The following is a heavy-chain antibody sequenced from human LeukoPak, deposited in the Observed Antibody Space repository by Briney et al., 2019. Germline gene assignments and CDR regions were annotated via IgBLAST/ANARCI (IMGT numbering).Heavy chain of an antibody. V-gene: IGHV3-7*01. J-gene: IGHJ4*02. CDR2: IKQDGTEK. Sequence: GGSLRLSCVVSGFTFSSYWMSWVRQAPGKGLEWVANIKQDGTEKYYVDSVKGRFTISRDNAKNSLYLQMNSLRAEDTAVYYCARAGGSGTTLDYWGQGTLVTVSS. CDR3: ARAGGSGTTLDY. D-gene: IGHD3-10*01. CDR1: GFTFSSYW.